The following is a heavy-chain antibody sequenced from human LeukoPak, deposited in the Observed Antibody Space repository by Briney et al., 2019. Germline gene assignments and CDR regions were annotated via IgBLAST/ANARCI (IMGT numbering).Heavy chain of an antibody. CDR2: ISSSSSYI. CDR1: GFTFSSYS. V-gene: IGHV3-21*01. CDR3: ARGPHYDILPFV. Sequence: PGRSLRLSCAASGFTFSSYSMNWVRQAPGKGLEWVSSISSSSSYIYYADSVKGRFTISRDNAKNSLYLQMNSLRAEDTAVYYCARGPHYDILPFVWGQGTLVTVSS. D-gene: IGHD3-9*01. J-gene: IGHJ4*02.